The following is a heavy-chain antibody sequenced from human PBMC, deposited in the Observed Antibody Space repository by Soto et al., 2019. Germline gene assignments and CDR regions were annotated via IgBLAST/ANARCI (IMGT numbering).Heavy chain of an antibody. CDR1: GFTFSSYS. Sequence: LRLSCAASGFTFSSYSMNWVRQAPGKGLEWVSSISSSSSYIYYADSVKGRFTISRDNAKNSLYLQMNSLRAEDTAVYYCARVTEADFWSGYYMGWYFDLWGRGTLVTVSS. V-gene: IGHV3-21*01. CDR3: ARVTEADFWSGYYMGWYFDL. D-gene: IGHD3-3*01. CDR2: ISSSSSYI. J-gene: IGHJ2*01.